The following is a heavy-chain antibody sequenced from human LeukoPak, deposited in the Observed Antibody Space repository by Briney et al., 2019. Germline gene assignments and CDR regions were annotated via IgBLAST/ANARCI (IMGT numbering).Heavy chain of an antibody. V-gene: IGHV3-7*04. CDR1: GFTFSSYW. Sequence: PGGSLRLSCAASGFTFSSYWMSWVRQAPGQGLEWGANMKHDGTEKYYVDSVKGRFTISRDNAKNSLDLQMNSLRAEDTAVYYCARDLGYCSGGNCYSYYFDSWGQGTLVTVSS. CDR3: ARDLGYCSGGNCYSYYFDS. J-gene: IGHJ4*02. CDR2: MKHDGTEK. D-gene: IGHD2-15*01.